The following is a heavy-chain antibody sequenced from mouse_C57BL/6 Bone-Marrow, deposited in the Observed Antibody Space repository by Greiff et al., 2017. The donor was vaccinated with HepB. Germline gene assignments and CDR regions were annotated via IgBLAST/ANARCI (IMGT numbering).Heavy chain of an antibody. CDR3: TRAVYYGNYVGYFDV. D-gene: IGHD2-1*01. V-gene: IGHV5-9-1*02. J-gene: IGHJ1*03. CDR1: GFTFSSYA. CDR2: ISSGGDYI. Sequence: EVQGVESGEGLVKPGGSLKLSCAASGFTFSSYAMSWVRQTPEKRLEWVAYISSGGDYIYYADTVKGRFTISRDNARNTLYLQMSSLKSEDTAMYYCTRAVYYGNYVGYFDVWGTGTTVTVSS.